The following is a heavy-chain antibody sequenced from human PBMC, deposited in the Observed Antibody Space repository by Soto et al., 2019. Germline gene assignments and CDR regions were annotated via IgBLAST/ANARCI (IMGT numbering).Heavy chain of an antibody. CDR3: AIGGSGSYYNPDYFDY. D-gene: IGHD3-10*01. J-gene: IGHJ4*02. CDR2: IYYSGST. CDR1: GGSISSYY. Sequence: SETLSLTCTVSGGSISSYYWSWIRQPPGKGLEWIGYIYYSGSTNYNPSLKSRVTISVDTSKNQSSLKLSSVTAADTAVYYWAIGGSGSYYNPDYFDYWGPGTLVTVSS. V-gene: IGHV4-59*01.